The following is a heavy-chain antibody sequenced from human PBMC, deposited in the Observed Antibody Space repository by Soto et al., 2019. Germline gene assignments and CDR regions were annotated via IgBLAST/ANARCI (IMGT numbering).Heavy chain of an antibody. J-gene: IGHJ6*03. CDR3: ARHSIGSSYYYYYYYMDV. D-gene: IGHD6-6*01. Sequence: QVQLQESGPGLVKPSETLSLTCTVSGGSISSYYWSWIRQPPGKGLEWIGYIYYSGSTNYNPSLQSRVTXXXXXXXXXXXXXXXXXXXXXXXXXXCARHSIGSSYYYYYYYMDVWGKGTTVTVSS. V-gene: IGHV4-59*01. CDR2: IYYSGST. CDR1: GGSISSYY.